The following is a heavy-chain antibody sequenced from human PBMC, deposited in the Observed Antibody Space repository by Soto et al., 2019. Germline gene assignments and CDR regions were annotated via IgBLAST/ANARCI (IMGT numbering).Heavy chain of an antibody. V-gene: IGHV4-30-4*01. Sequence: QVQLQESGPGLVKPSQTLSLTCTVSGGSVSSGDYFWSWIRQPPGKGLEWIGYIYYSGSTYYNPSLKSRVTISLHTSKNQFSLRLSSVTAADTAVYYCASSSGWYYFDYWGQGTLVTVSS. CDR1: GGSVSSGDYF. CDR3: ASSSGWYYFDY. D-gene: IGHD6-19*01. CDR2: IYYSGST. J-gene: IGHJ4*02.